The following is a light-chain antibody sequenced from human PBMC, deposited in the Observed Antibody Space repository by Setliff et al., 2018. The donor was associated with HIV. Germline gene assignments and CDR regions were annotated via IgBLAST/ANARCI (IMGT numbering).Light chain of an antibody. CDR3: CSYAGSGPV. CDR2: DVK. V-gene: IGLV2-23*02. J-gene: IGLJ1*01. CDR1: SSDVGGYNY. Sequence: QSALTQPASVSGSPGQSITLPCTGTSSDVGGYNYVTWYQQHPDKAPKLRIYDVKNRPSGVSDRFSGSKSGNTASLTISGLQAEDEADYYCCSYAGSGPVFGAGTKVTVL.